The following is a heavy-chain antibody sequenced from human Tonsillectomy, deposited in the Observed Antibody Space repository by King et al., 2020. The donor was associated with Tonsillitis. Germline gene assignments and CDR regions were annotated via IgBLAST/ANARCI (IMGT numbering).Heavy chain of an antibody. D-gene: IGHD3-9*01. CDR2: IKQDGSEK. CDR3: AREFLEVTGNFSSAFDI. Sequence: VQLVESGGGLVQPGGSLGLSCAGSGFTFSSYWMTWVRQAPGKGLEWVGNIKQDGSEKYYVDYVRGRFTISRDNAKNSLYLQMNSLRAEDTAVYYCAREFLEVTGNFSSAFDIWGQGTMVTVSS. V-gene: IGHV3-7*03. J-gene: IGHJ3*02. CDR1: GFTFSSYW.